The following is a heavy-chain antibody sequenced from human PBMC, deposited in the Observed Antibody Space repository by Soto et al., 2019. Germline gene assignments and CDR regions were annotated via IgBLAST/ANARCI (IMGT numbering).Heavy chain of an antibody. CDR1: GGTFSSYT. D-gene: IGHD2-21*02. CDR2: IIPILGIA. Sequence: SVKVSCKASGGTFSSYTITWVRQAPGQGLEWMGRIIPILGIANYARKFQGRVTITADKTTSTAYMDLSSLRSEDTAVYFCARVTAPSLFDPWGQGTLVTVSS. CDR3: ARVTAPSLFDP. V-gene: IGHV1-69*02. J-gene: IGHJ5*02.